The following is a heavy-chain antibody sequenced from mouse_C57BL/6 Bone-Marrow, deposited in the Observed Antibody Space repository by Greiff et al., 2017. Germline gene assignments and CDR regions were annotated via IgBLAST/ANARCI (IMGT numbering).Heavy chain of an antibody. CDR2: FHPYNDDT. Sequence: QVQLQQSGAELVKPGASVKMSCKASGYTFTTSPIEWMKQNHGKSLEWIGNFHPYNDDTKYNEKFKGKATLTVEKSSSTVYLALRLLTSDDSAVYDCARGGNCEGYYCDYWGKGTTLTVSS. J-gene: IGHJ2*01. V-gene: IGHV1-47*01. CDR1: GYTFTTSP. D-gene: IGHD1-1*02. CDR3: ARGGNCEGYYCDY.